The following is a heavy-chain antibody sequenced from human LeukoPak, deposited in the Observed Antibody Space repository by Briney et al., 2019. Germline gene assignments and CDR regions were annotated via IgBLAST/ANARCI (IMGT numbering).Heavy chain of an antibody. V-gene: IGHV1-18*01. CDR1: GYTFTSYG. J-gene: IGHJ6*03. CDR3: ARSITIFGVVTPDYYYYMDV. Sequence: GASVKASCKASGYTFTSYGISWLRQAPGQGLEWMGWISAYNGNTNYAQKLQGRVTMTTDTSTSTAYMELRSLRSDDTAVYYCARSITIFGVVTPDYYYYMDVWGKGTTVTVSS. CDR2: ISAYNGNT. D-gene: IGHD3-3*01.